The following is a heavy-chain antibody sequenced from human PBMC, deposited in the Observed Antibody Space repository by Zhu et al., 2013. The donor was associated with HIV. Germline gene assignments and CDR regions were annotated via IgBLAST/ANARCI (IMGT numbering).Heavy chain of an antibody. CDR1: GGTFSSHA. Sequence: QVQLVQSGAEVKKPGSSVKVSCKASGGTFSSHAISWVRQAPGQGLEWMGGIMPILDTANYAQKFKGRVTITADESTSTAYMELSSLSSEDTAVYFCARMDKGSCTETTCPDWFDPWGQGTLVTVSS. D-gene: IGHD2-8*02. CDR3: ARMDKGSCTETTCPDWFDP. V-gene: IGHV1-69*01. CDR2: IMPILDTA. J-gene: IGHJ5*02.